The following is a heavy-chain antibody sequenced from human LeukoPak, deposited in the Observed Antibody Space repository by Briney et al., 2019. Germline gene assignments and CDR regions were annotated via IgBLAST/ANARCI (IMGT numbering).Heavy chain of an antibody. CDR1: GGSISSGGYS. Sequence: SETLSLTRAVSGGSISSGGYSWSWIRHPPGKGLEWIGYIYHSGSTYYNPSLKSRVTISVDRSKNQFSLKLSSVTAADTAVYYCAREPRGFYYFDYWGQGTLVTVSS. CDR3: AREPRGFYYFDY. V-gene: IGHV4-30-2*01. D-gene: IGHD3-10*01. CDR2: IYHSGST. J-gene: IGHJ4*02.